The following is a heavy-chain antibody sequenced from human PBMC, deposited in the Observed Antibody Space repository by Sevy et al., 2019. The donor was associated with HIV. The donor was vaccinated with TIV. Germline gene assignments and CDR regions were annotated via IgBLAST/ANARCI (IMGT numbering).Heavy chain of an antibody. CDR3: ARESMVQGVLEGMDV. V-gene: IGHV4-30-2*01. Sequence: SETLFLTCAVSGGSINSGDSSWSWIRQPPGKGLEWIGYIYQSGSTYYNPSLKSRVTISVDRSKSQFSLKLSSVTAADTAVYYCARESMVQGVLEGMDVWGQGTTVTVSS. J-gene: IGHJ6*02. D-gene: IGHD3-10*01. CDR2: IYQSGST. CDR1: GGSINSGDSS.